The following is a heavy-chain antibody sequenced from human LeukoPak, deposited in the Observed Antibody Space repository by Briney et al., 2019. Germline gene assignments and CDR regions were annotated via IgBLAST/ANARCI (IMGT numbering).Heavy chain of an antibody. V-gene: IGHV3-7*04. CDR2: IKQDGSEK. J-gene: IGHJ4*02. Sequence: QPGGSLRFSCAASGFTFSSYWMSWVRQAPGKGLEWVANIKQDGSEKYYVDSVKGRFTISRDNAKNSLYLQMNSLRAEDTAVYYCARDPPPSTTPWVDWGQGTAVTVSS. CDR3: ARDPPPSTTPWVD. CDR1: GFTFSSYW. D-gene: IGHD4-17*01.